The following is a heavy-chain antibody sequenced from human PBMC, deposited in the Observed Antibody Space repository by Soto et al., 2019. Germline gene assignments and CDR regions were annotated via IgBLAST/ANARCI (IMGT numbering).Heavy chain of an antibody. Sequence: QVQLQQWGAGLLKPSETLSLTCAVYGGSFSGYYWSWIRQPPGKGLEWIGEINHSGSTNYNPSLKRRVTISVDTSKNQFSLKLSSVTAADTAMYYCARGLLTRARYSSGWYRFHDAFDIWGQGTMVTVSS. V-gene: IGHV4-34*01. CDR3: ARGLLTRARYSSGWYRFHDAFDI. D-gene: IGHD6-19*01. CDR1: GGSFSGYY. J-gene: IGHJ3*02. CDR2: INHSGST.